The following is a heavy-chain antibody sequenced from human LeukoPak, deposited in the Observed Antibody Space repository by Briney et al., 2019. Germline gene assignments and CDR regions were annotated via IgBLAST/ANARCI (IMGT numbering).Heavy chain of an antibody. Sequence: GGSLRLSCPASGFTFSSYALNWVRKAPGKGLEWVAVISYDGSNKYYADSVEGRFTISRDNSKNTLYLQMNSLRAEDTAVYYCARDNGGFDYWGQGTLVTVSS. V-gene: IGHV3-30*04. D-gene: IGHD3-10*01. CDR2: ISYDGSNK. J-gene: IGHJ4*02. CDR1: GFTFSSYA. CDR3: ARDNGGFDY.